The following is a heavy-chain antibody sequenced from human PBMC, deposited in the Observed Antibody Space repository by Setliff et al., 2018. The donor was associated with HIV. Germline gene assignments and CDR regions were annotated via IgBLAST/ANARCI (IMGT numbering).Heavy chain of an antibody. D-gene: IGHD3-16*01. CDR3: AKGVKWLDP. V-gene: IGHV4-31*03. J-gene: IGHJ5*02. CDR1: GGSLNSGAYY. CDR2: ISKSGST. Sequence: SETLSLTCSVSGGSLNSGAYYWSWIRQLPGKGLECIGYISKSGSTYYSSSFKSRATFSVDTSKNHFSLELNSVTAADTAAYYCAKGVKWLDPWGQGIQVTVSS.